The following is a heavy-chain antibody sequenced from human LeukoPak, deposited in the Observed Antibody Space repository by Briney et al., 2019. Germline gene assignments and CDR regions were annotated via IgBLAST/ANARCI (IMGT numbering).Heavy chain of an antibody. CDR3: AKDRDYYEY. CDR1: GFTFRNAG. CDR2: ISGSGGTT. Sequence: PGGSLRLSCAVSGFTFRNAGMNWVRQAPGKGLEWVSVISGSGGTTYYADSVKGRFTISRDNSKNTLYLQMNSLGAEDTAVYYCAKDRDYYEYWGQGTLVTVSS. V-gene: IGHV3-23*01. J-gene: IGHJ4*02.